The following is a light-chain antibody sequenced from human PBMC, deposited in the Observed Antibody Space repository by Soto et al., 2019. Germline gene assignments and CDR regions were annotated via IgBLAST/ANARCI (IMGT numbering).Light chain of an antibody. CDR2: GAS. CDR3: QQYSKWPIT. Sequence: EIVMAQSPATLSVSPGERVTVSCRASQSVSTNLAWYQQKPGQAPRLLIYGASTRATGIPARFSGSGSETEFTLTISSLQSEDFAVYHCQQYSKWPITFGQGTRLEIK. CDR1: QSVSTN. J-gene: IGKJ5*01. V-gene: IGKV3-15*01.